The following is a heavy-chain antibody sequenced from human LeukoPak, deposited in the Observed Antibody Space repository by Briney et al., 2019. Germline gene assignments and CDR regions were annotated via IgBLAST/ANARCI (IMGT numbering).Heavy chain of an antibody. D-gene: IGHD3-10*01. CDR1: GYSISSGYY. V-gene: IGHV4-38-2*02. Sequence: SETLSLTCTVSGYSISSGYYWGWIRQPPGKGLEWIGYIYHSGSTYYNPSLKSRVTISVDRSKNQFSLKLSSVTAADTAVYYCTKSMVRGVIDSHAFDIWGQGTMVTVSS. CDR2: IYHSGST. CDR3: TKSMVRGVIDSHAFDI. J-gene: IGHJ3*02.